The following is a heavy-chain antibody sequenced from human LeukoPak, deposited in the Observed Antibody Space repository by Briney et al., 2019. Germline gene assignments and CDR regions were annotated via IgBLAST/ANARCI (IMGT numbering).Heavy chain of an antibody. CDR3: AALTI. Sequence: GGSLRLSCAASGFTFSSYAMSWVRQAPGEGLEWVSSISGSGSTTYYADSVKGRFTISRDNSKNTLYLQMNSLRAGDTAIYYCAALTIGGQGTLVTVSS. CDR1: GFTFSSYA. V-gene: IGHV3-23*01. CDR2: ISGSGSTT. J-gene: IGHJ4*02. D-gene: IGHD4/OR15-4a*01.